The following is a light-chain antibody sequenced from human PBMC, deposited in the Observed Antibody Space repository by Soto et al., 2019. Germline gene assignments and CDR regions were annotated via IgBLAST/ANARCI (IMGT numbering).Light chain of an antibody. V-gene: IGLV1-44*01. CDR1: NSNIGSNT. CDR3: AAWDDSLNAYV. Sequence: QSVLTQPPSASGTPGQRVSISCSGSNSNIGSNTVNWYQQLPGTAPKRLIYSNNQRPSGVPDRISGSKSGTSASLAISGLQSEDEADYYCAAWDDSLNAYVFGTGTKVTV. CDR2: SNN. J-gene: IGLJ1*01.